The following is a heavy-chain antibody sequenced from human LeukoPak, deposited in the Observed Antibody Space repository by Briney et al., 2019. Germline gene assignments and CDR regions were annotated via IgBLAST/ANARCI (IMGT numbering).Heavy chain of an antibody. CDR3: ARGSLYASDI. J-gene: IGHJ3*02. CDR2: INAYNGNT. V-gene: IGHV1-18*01. Sequence: ASVKVSCKASGYTFSTYGIYWVRQAPGQGLEWMGWINAYNGNTNSAQKVQGRVTMTTEISTSTAYMELRSLRLDDTAVYYCARGSLYASDIWGQGTMVTVSS. CDR1: GYTFSTYG.